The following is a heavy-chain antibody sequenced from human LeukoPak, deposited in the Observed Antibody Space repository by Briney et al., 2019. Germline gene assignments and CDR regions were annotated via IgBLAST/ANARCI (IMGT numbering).Heavy chain of an antibody. Sequence: PSETLSLTCTVAGGSISSYYWSWIRQPPGKGLEWIGYIYTSGSTNYNPSLKSRVTISVDTSKDQFSLKLSCVTAADTAVYYCARSRNDYGGKYYFDYWGQGTLVTVSS. J-gene: IGHJ4*02. CDR1: GGSISSYY. V-gene: IGHV4-4*09. CDR3: ARSRNDYGGKYYFDY. D-gene: IGHD4-23*01. CDR2: IYTSGST.